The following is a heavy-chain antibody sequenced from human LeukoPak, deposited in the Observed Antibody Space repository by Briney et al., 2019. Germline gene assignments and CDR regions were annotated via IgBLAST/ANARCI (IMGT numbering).Heavy chain of an antibody. D-gene: IGHD4-17*01. Sequence: SETLSLTCTVSGGSISGRTYYWAWIRQPPGKGLEWIGEIYHSGSTNYNPSLKSRVIISVDKSKNQFSLKLSSVTAADTAVYYCASTGTTKTMDYWGQGTLVTVSS. V-gene: IGHV4-39*07. CDR2: IYHSGST. CDR1: GGSISGRTYY. CDR3: ASTGTTKTMDY. J-gene: IGHJ4*02.